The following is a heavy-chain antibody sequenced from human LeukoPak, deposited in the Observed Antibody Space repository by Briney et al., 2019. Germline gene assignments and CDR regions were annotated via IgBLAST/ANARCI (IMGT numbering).Heavy chain of an antibody. CDR1: GFAFSNFA. CDR3: AREKFDS. V-gene: IGHV3-30*14. J-gene: IGHJ5*01. Sequence: GGSLRLSCAASGFAFSNFAMYWVRQAPGKGLEWVAVVSYEGTIKYYSDSAKGRFTISRDNSNSLISLQMNNLTTEDTAVYYCAREKFDSWGQGTLVIVS. CDR2: VSYEGTIK.